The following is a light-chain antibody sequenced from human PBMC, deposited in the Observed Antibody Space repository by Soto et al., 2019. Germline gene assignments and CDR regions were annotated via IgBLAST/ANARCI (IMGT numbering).Light chain of an antibody. Sequence: QSALTQPASVSGSPGQSITISCTGTRSDIGRYNYVSWYQHSPGKAPKLIIYDVSDRPSGVSNRFSGSKSGTTASLTISGLQAADEADYYCGSYTSSDTMIFGGGTKLTVL. CDR3: GSYTSSDTMI. CDR1: RSDIGRYNY. V-gene: IGLV2-14*03. CDR2: DVS. J-gene: IGLJ2*01.